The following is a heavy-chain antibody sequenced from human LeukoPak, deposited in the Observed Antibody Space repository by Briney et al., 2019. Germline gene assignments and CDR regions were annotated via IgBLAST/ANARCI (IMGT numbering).Heavy chain of an antibody. J-gene: IGHJ4*02. CDR2: INGDGSAT. CDR1: GSTFSGHW. V-gene: IGHV3-74*01. D-gene: IGHD7-27*01. Sequence: GGSLRLSCAASGSTFSGHWMYWLRQAPGKGLAWVSRINGDGSATNYAGSTKGRFTISRDNARNIVYLQMNSLREDDTAVYYCARDLNWGQVDYWGQGTLVTVSS. CDR3: ARDLNWGQVDY.